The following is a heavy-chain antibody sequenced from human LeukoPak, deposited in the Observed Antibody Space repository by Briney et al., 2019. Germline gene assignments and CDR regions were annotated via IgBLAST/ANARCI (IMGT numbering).Heavy chain of an antibody. CDR1: GFTVSSNY. Sequence: GGSLRLSCAASGFTVSSNYMSWVRQAPGKGLEWVSVIYSGGSTYYADSVKGRFTISRDNSKNTLYLQMNSLRAEDTAVYYCARDSYYYDSSGYSGYFDYWGQGTLVTVSS. CDR3: ARDSYYYDSSGYSGYFDY. CDR2: IYSGGST. J-gene: IGHJ4*02. V-gene: IGHV3-53*01. D-gene: IGHD3-22*01.